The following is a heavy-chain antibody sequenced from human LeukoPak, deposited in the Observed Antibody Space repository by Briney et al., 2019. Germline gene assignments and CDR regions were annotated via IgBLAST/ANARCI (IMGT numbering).Heavy chain of an antibody. CDR3: AGGYGSYSPDY. Sequence: GGSLRLSCAASGFTFSSYEMNWVRQAPGKGLEWVSYISSSGITKYYADSGKGRFTISRDNAKNSLYLQMNSLRAEDTAVYYCAGGYGSYSPDYWGQGTLVTVSS. CDR2: ISSSGITK. CDR1: GFTFSSYE. V-gene: IGHV3-48*03. J-gene: IGHJ4*02. D-gene: IGHD1-26*01.